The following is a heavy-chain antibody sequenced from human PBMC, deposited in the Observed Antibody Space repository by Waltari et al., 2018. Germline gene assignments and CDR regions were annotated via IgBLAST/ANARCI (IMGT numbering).Heavy chain of an antibody. CDR1: GFTFSGYW. Sequence: EVQLVESGGGLVQPGGSLRLSCGASGFTFSGYWMRWVRQTPGKGLEWVANINYDGSQKYYVDSVKGRFTISRDNAKNSVYLQMNSLRVEDTAVYYCAKSRGFEYWGQGTLITVSS. D-gene: IGHD2-2*01. CDR3: AKSRGFEY. V-gene: IGHV3-7*01. J-gene: IGHJ4*02. CDR2: INYDGSQK.